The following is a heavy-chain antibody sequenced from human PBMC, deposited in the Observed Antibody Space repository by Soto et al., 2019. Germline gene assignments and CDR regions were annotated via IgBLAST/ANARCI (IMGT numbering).Heavy chain of an antibody. CDR2: IYSDGST. V-gene: IGHV3-53*05. CDR3: AREVRSYYYDSSGYLVFDP. J-gene: IGHJ5*02. D-gene: IGHD3-22*01. Sequence: GGSLRLSCAASGFTVNSNYMSWVRQAPGKGLEWVSVIYSDGSTYYADSVKGRFIISRDNSNNTLYLQMNSLRAEDTAVYYCAREVRSYYYDSSGYLVFDPWGQGTLVTVSS. CDR1: GFTVNSNY.